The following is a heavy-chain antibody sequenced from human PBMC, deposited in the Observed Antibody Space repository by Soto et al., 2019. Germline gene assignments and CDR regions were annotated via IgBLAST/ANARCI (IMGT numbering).Heavy chain of an antibody. CDR3: ARGVGYAGVDY. D-gene: IGHD5-12*01. V-gene: IGHV4-34*01. Sequence: SETLSLTCAVYGGSFSAYYWSWIRQPPGKGLEWIGEINHSGTTTYNPSLKSRVTISVDRSKNQFSLKLSSVTAADTALYYCARGVGYAGVDYWGQGTLVTVSS. CDR2: INHSGTT. J-gene: IGHJ4*02. CDR1: GGSFSAYY.